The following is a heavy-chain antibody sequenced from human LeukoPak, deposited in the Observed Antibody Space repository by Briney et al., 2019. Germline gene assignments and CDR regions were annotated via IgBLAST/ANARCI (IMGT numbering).Heavy chain of an antibody. Sequence: PSETLSLTCTVSGASISSSPSFWGWIRQPPGKGLEWIGSIYYSGTTYYNPSLKSRVTISVDTSKNKFSLKLSSVTAADTAVYYCARGYDSSGYIYYYYYMDVWGKGTTVTVSS. D-gene: IGHD3-22*01. J-gene: IGHJ6*03. CDR2: IYYSGTT. V-gene: IGHV4-39*07. CDR3: ARGYDSSGYIYYYYYMDV. CDR1: GASISSSPSF.